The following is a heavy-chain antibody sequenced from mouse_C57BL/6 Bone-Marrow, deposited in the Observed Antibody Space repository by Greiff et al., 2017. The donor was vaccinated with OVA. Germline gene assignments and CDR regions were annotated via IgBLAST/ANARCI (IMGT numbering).Heavy chain of an antibody. CDR3: ARGYLDY. Sequence: VQLQQSGAELVRPGASVKMSCKASGYTFTSYWIAWAKQRPGHGLEWIGDIYPGGGYTNYNEKFKGKATLTADKSSSTAYMQFSSLTSEDSAIYYCARGYLDYWGQGTTLTVSS. CDR1: GYTFTSYW. V-gene: IGHV1-63*01. J-gene: IGHJ2*01. CDR2: IYPGGGYT.